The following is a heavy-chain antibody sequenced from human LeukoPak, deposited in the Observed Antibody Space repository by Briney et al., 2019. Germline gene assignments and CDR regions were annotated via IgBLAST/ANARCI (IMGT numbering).Heavy chain of an antibody. V-gene: IGHV4-4*07. CDR2: IHTSGST. CDR3: ARSLWFGESSYLDY. CDR1: GGSISSYY. J-gene: IGHJ4*02. Sequence: SETLSLTCTVSGGSISSYYWSWIRQPAGKGLEWIGRIHTSGSTNYNPSLKSRVTMSVDTSKNQFSLKLSSVTAADTAVYYCARSLWFGESSYLDYWGQGTLVTVSS. D-gene: IGHD3-10*01.